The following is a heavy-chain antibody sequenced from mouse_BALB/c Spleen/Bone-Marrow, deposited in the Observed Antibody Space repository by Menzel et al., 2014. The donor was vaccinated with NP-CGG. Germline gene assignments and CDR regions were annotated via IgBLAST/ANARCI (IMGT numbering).Heavy chain of an antibody. CDR2: INPDSSTI. CDR3: ARLGDYGWFAY. Sequence: EVKLMESGGGLVQPGGSLKLSCAASGFDFSRYWMSWVRQAPGKGLEWIGEINPDSSTINYPPSLKDKFIISRDNAKNTLYLQMSKVRSEDTALYYCARLGDYGWFAYWGQGTLVTVSA. V-gene: IGHV4-1*02. CDR1: GFDFSRYW. D-gene: IGHD2-4*01. J-gene: IGHJ3*01.